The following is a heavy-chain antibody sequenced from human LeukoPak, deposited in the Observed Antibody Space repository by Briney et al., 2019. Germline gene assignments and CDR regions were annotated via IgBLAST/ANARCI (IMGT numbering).Heavy chain of an antibody. J-gene: IGHJ4*02. D-gene: IGHD4-23*01. Sequence: GGSLRLSCAASGITFSGYSMSWVRQAPGKGLEWVANIKQDGSEKYYVDSVKGRFTISRDNAKNSLYLQMNSLRAEDTAVYYCAXESDXXGXXGYWGQXXXXXVSS. CDR2: IKQDGSEK. CDR1: GITFSGYS. V-gene: IGHV3-7*01. CDR3: AXESDXXGXXGY.